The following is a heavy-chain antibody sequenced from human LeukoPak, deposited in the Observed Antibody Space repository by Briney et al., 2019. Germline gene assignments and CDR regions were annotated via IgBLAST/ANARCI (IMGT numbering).Heavy chain of an antibody. D-gene: IGHD2-2*01. CDR1: GYTLTELS. J-gene: IGHJ4*02. Sequence: ASVKVSCKVSGYTLTELSMHWVRQAPGKGLEWMGGSDPEDGETIYAQKFQGRVTMTEDTSTDTSYMELSSPRSEDTAVYYCATTGIIGAIVVVPAAMDYWGQGTLVTVSS. V-gene: IGHV1-24*01. CDR2: SDPEDGET. CDR3: ATTGIIGAIVVVPAAMDY.